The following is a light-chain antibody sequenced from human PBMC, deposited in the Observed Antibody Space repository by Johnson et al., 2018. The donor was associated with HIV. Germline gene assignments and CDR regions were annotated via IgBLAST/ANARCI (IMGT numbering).Light chain of an antibody. Sequence: QSVLTQPPSVSAAPGQKVTISCSGSSSNIGNNYVSWYQQFPGTSPKLLIYDNNKRPSGIPDRFSGSKSGTSATLGITALQTGDEADYYCGTWDSRLSAGHVFGTGTKVTVL. CDR2: DNN. CDR3: GTWDSRLSAGHV. J-gene: IGLJ1*01. CDR1: SSNIGNNY. V-gene: IGLV1-51*01.